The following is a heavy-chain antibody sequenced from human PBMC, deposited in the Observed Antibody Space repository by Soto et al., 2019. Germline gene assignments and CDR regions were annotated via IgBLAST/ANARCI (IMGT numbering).Heavy chain of an antibody. D-gene: IGHD3-3*01. J-gene: IGHJ6*02. CDR1: GLTFSSYE. V-gene: IGHV3-48*03. CDR2: ISKSGSII. CDR3: ASVMLRFSYGIDV. Sequence: LRLSCAASGLTFSSYEMHWVRQAPGKGLEWVSYISKSGSIIYYTDSVKGRFTISRDNAKNLLYLEMNSLRAEDSAVYFCASVMLRFSYGIDVWGQGTTVTVSS.